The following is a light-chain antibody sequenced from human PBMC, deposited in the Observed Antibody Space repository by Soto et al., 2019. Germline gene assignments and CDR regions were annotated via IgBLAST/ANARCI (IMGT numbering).Light chain of an antibody. V-gene: IGKV3-20*01. Sequence: EIVMTQSPVTLSVSPGERATLSCRSSQSVSSSYLAWYQQKPGQAPRLLIYSASSRATGIPDRFSGSGSGTDFTLTISRLEPEDFAVYYCQQYGTSPPWTFGQGTKVDIK. CDR1: QSVSSSY. J-gene: IGKJ1*01. CDR3: QQYGTSPPWT. CDR2: SAS.